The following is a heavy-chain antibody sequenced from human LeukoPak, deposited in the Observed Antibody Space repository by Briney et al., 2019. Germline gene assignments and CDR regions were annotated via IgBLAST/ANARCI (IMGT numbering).Heavy chain of an antibody. Sequence: SETLSLTCAVYGGSFSGYYWSWIRQPPGKGLEWIGEINHSGSTNYNPSLKSRVTISVDTSKNQFSLKLSSVTAADTAVYYCARVSRQQLVNYKDVWGKGTTVTVSS. J-gene: IGHJ6*03. V-gene: IGHV4-34*01. CDR3: ARVSRQQLVNYKDV. D-gene: IGHD6-13*01. CDR2: INHSGST. CDR1: GGSFSGYY.